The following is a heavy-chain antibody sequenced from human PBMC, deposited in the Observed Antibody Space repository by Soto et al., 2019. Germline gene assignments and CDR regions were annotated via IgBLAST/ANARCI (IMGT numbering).Heavy chain of an antibody. J-gene: IGHJ6*02. CDR2: ISGSGSSI. CDR1: GFTFSDYY. V-gene: IGHV3-11*01. D-gene: IGHD1-1*01. CDR3: GRGRCVDNKCDHYNGMDV. Sequence: QVQLVEPGGGLVKPGGSLRLSCAASGFTFSDYYMTWIRQAPGKGLEWVSYISGSGSSIYYADSVKGRFTISRDNAKSSLYLQMNSLRAEDTAVYYCGRGRCVDNKCDHYNGMDVWGQGTTVTVSS.